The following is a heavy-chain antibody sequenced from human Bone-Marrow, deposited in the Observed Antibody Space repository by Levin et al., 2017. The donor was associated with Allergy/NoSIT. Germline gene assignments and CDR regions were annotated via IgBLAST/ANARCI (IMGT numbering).Heavy chain of an antibody. CDR2: IYSSGST. CDR3: ARVGQWLDAAIDY. J-gene: IGHJ4*02. D-gene: IGHD6-19*01. V-gene: IGHV4-4*07. Sequence: NPSETLSLTCTVSGGSIRSYYWSWIRQPAGKGLEWIGRIYSSGSTNYNPSLKSRVTMSVDTSKNQLSLKLNSVTAADTAVYYCARVGQWLDAAIDYWGQGTLVTVSS. CDR1: GGSIRSYY.